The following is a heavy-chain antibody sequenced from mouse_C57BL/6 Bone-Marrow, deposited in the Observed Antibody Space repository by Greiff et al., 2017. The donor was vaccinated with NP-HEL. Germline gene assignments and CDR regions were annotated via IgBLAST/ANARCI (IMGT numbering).Heavy chain of an antibody. Sequence: EVMLVESGGGLVKPGGSLKLSCAASGFTFSDYGMHWVRQAPEQGLEWVAYICRGSSTIYYEDKVKGRFTISRDKAKNTLFLQMTSLRSEDTAMYYCARRSCYAMDYWGQGTSVTVTS. CDR2: ICRGSSTI. CDR1: GFTFSDYG. CDR3: ARRSCYAMDY. V-gene: IGHV5-17*01. J-gene: IGHJ4*01.